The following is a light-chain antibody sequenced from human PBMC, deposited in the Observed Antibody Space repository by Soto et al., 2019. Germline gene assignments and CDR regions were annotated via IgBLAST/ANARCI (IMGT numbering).Light chain of an antibody. V-gene: IGKV3-15*01. CDR2: GAS. CDR3: QQYNNSPPSYT. Sequence: EIVMTQSPATLSVSPGERATISCRASQSVSSNLAWFQQKPGQAPRLLIYGASTRATGIPARFSGSGSGTDYTLTISNPQSEDFAVYYCQQYNNSPPSYTFGQGTKLEI. CDR1: QSVSSN. J-gene: IGKJ2*01.